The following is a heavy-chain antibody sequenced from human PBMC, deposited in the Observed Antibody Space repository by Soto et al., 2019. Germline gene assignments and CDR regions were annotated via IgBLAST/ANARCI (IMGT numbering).Heavy chain of an antibody. CDR2: IYYSGST. D-gene: IGHD5-12*01. Sequence: QVQLQESGPGLVKPSETLSLTCTVSGGSISSYYWTWIRQPPGKGLEWIGYIYYSGSTNYHPSLKSRVTISVDTSKNQFSLKLSSVTAADTAVYYCARDSKRGYSGYDKLDYWGQGTLVTVSS. CDR1: GGSISSYY. CDR3: ARDSKRGYSGYDKLDY. V-gene: IGHV4-59*01. J-gene: IGHJ4*02.